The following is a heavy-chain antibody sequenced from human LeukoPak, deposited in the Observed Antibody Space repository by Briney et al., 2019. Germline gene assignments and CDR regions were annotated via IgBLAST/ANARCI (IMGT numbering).Heavy chain of an antibody. CDR1: GGTFSSYA. CDR3: ARGRPSRYCSGGSCYHLFDY. J-gene: IGHJ4*02. Sequence: ASVKVSCKASGGTFSSYAISWVRQAPGQGLEWMGGLIPIFGTANYAQKFQGRVTITADKSTSTAYMELSSLRSEDTAVYYCARGRPSRYCSGGSCYHLFDYWGQGTLVTVSS. CDR2: LIPIFGTA. D-gene: IGHD2-15*01. V-gene: IGHV1-69*06.